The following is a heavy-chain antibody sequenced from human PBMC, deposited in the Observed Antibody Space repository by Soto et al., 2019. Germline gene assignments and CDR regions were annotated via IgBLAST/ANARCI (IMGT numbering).Heavy chain of an antibody. Sequence: QVQLVQSGAEVKKPGSSVKVSCKASGGTFSSYAISWVRQAPGQGLEWMGGIIPIFGTANYAQKFQGRVTITADEATSTAYMELSSLRSEDTAVYYCARAGGGSGMWIYYYGMDVWGQGTTVTVSS. CDR3: ARAGGGSGMWIYYYGMDV. D-gene: IGHD3-10*01. J-gene: IGHJ6*02. V-gene: IGHV1-69*12. CDR1: GGTFSSYA. CDR2: IIPIFGTA.